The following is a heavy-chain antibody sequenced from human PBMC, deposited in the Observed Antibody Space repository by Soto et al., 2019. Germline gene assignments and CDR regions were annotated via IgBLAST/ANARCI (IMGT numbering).Heavy chain of an antibody. D-gene: IGHD3-22*01. V-gene: IGHV3-23*01. CDR2: ISTRGT. Sequence: GGSLRLSCAASGFTISSYSISWVRQAPGKGLEWVSTISTRGTYYADSVKGRFTISRDISQNTVYLQMNSLRVDDTAVYYCASGVVVGITTGRYWGQGTLVTVSS. J-gene: IGHJ4*02. CDR3: ASGVVVGITTGRY. CDR1: GFTISSYS.